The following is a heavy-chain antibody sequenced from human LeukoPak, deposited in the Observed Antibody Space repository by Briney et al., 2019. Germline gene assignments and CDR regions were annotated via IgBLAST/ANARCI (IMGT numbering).Heavy chain of an antibody. V-gene: IGHV4-34*01. CDR3: ARDLYSSRTNDAFVI. CDR1: GGSISGYY. J-gene: IGHJ3*02. Sequence: PSETLSLTCAVYGGSISGYYWTWIRQPPGKGLEWIGEINHSGSTNYNPSLKSRVTISVDTSKNQFSLKLSSVTAADTAVYYCARDLYSSRTNDAFVIWGQGTMVTVSS. D-gene: IGHD6-13*01. CDR2: INHSGST.